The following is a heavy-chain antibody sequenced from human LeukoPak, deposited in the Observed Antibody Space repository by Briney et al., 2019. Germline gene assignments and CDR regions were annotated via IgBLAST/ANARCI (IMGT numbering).Heavy chain of an antibody. Sequence: PGGSLRLSCAASGFTFSSYWMHWVRQAPGKGLVWVSRINGDGTSISFADSVKGRFTISRDSSKNTLFLQMNSLGAEDTAVYYCVKDGHCTHTSCYYFDYWGQGTLVTVSS. CDR2: INGDGTSI. V-gene: IGHV3-74*01. CDR1: GFTFSSYW. CDR3: VKDGHCTHTSCYYFDY. D-gene: IGHD2-2*01. J-gene: IGHJ4*02.